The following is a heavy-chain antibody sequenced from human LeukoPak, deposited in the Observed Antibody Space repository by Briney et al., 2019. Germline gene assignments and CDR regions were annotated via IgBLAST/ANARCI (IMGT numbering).Heavy chain of an antibody. J-gene: IGHJ4*02. D-gene: IGHD4-17*01. CDR3: ARGGPYGDHYTF. CDR2: VPFRGGT. V-gene: IGHV4-30-4*01. Sequence: SETLSLTCSVSGASITDSGYYWSWLRQPPGKGLELIGFVPFRGGTYYSPSLMSRVTISQDTSKNQFSLSLTSVTAADTAVYFCARGGPYGDHYTFWGQGRMIAVS. CDR1: GASITDSGYY.